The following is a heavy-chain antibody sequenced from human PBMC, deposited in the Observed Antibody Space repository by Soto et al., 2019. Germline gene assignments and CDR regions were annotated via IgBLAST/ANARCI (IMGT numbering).Heavy chain of an antibody. D-gene: IGHD3-3*01. CDR2: INPSAGST. CDR3: ARGVSSGYCDY. CDR1: GYTLPLYK. Sequence: AAVNVSCKASGYTLPLYKMHWVRQAPGQGREWMGMINPSAGSTNYAQKFQGRVTMTRDTSKSPVYMELNSLRSEDTAVYYCARGVSSGYCDYWGQGTLVTVSS. J-gene: IGHJ4*02. V-gene: IGHV1-46*01.